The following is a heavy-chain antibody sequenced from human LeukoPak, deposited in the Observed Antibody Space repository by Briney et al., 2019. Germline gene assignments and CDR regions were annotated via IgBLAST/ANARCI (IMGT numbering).Heavy chain of an antibody. CDR3: ARNKEYSSGFDY. Sequence: SVKVSCKASGGTFSSYAISWVRQAPGQGLEWMGGIIPIFGTANYAQKFQGRVTITTDESTSTAYMALSSLRSEDTAVYYCARNKEYSSGFDYGGQGTLVTVSS. CDR2: IIPIFGTA. J-gene: IGHJ4*02. V-gene: IGHV1-69*05. D-gene: IGHD5-18*01. CDR1: GGTFSSYA.